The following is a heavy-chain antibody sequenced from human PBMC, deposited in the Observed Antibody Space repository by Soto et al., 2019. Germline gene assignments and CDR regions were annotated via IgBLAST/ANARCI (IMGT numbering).Heavy chain of an antibody. V-gene: IGHV3-30*03. CDR2: ISYDGSNK. D-gene: IGHD6-13*01. CDR1: GFTFSSYG. Sequence: QVQLVESGGGVVQPGRSLRLSCAASGFTFSSYGMHWVRQAPGKGLEWVAVISYDGSNKYYADSVKGRFTISRDNSKNTLYLQMNCLRAEDTAVYYCATVDARGIALGIDYWGQGTLVTVSS. CDR3: ATVDARGIALGIDY. J-gene: IGHJ4*02.